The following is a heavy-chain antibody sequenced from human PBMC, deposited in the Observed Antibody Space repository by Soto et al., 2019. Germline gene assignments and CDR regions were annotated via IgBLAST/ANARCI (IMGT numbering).Heavy chain of an antibody. Sequence: EVQLVESGGGLIQPGGSLRLSCAAPGFTVSSNYMAWVRQAPGKGLEWVSVIFGGGSTYYADSVKGRFTISRDNSKNTLYVQMNNLRAEDTAVYYCARANWNQNYHFDYWGQGTLVTVSS. CDR2: IFGGGST. D-gene: IGHD1-1*01. CDR3: ARANWNQNYHFDY. CDR1: GFTVSSNY. V-gene: IGHV3-53*01. J-gene: IGHJ4*02.